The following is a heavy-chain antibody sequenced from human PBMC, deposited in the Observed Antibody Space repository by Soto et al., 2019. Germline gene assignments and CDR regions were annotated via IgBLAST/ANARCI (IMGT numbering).Heavy chain of an antibody. CDR2: IYPGDSDT. D-gene: IGHD1-26*01. J-gene: IGHJ6*02. Sequence: PGESLKISCKGSGYSFTSYWIGWVRQMPGKGLEWMGIIYPGDSDTRYSPSFQGQVTISADKSISTAYLQWSSLKASDTAMYYCARAPVGATTNYYYYGMDVWGQGTTVTVSS. V-gene: IGHV5-51*01. CDR1: GYSFTSYW. CDR3: ARAPVGATTNYYYYGMDV.